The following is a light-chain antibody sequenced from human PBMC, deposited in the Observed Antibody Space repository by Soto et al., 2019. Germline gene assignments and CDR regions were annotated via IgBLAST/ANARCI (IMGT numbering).Light chain of an antibody. Sequence: IVLTQSPGTLSLSPGERATLSCRARQNVDSNSLAWYQQKPGQAPRIIIFGASGRATGIPDRFSGSGSGTDFTLTISRLEPEDFAVYYCQQYGSLSWTFGQGTKVEIK. CDR2: GAS. CDR1: QNVDSNS. CDR3: QQYGSLSWT. V-gene: IGKV3-20*01. J-gene: IGKJ1*01.